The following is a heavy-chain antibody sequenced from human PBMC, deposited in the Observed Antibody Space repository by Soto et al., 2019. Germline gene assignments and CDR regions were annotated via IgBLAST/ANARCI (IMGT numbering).Heavy chain of an antibody. D-gene: IGHD3-22*01. CDR3: ARQIYDSDTGPNFQYYFDS. V-gene: IGHV5-10-1*01. J-gene: IGHJ4*02. CDR1: GYSFAGYW. CDR2: IDPSDSQT. Sequence: GESLKIYCKGSGYSFAGYWITWVRQKPGKGLEWMGRIDPSDSQTYYSPSFRGHVTISVTKSITTVFLQWSSLRASDTAMYYCARQIYDSDTGPNFQYYFDSWGQGTPVTVSS.